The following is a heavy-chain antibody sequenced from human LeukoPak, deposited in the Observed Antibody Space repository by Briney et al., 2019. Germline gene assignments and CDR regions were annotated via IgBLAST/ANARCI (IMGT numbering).Heavy chain of an antibody. J-gene: IGHJ4*02. V-gene: IGHV3-21*01. CDR1: EFTFSRYS. Sequence: GGSLRLSCAASEFTFSRYSMNWVRQAPGKELEWVSSISTSSGYMFYAASVKGRFTISRDNAKNSLYLQMNSLRADDTAVYYCARTTDYSSGFDYWGQGTLVTVSS. CDR3: ARTTDYSSGFDY. CDR2: ISTSSGYM. D-gene: IGHD6-25*01.